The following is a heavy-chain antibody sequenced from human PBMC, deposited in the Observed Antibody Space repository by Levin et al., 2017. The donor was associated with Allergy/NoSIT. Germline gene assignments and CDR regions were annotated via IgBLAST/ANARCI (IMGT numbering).Heavy chain of an antibody. CDR1: GGSISSSSYY. J-gene: IGHJ5*02. V-gene: IGHV4-39*01. Sequence: SETLSLTCTVSGGSISSSSYYWGWIRQPPGKGLEWIGSIYYSGSTYYNPSLKSRVTISVDTSKNQFSLKLSSVTAADTAVYYCARQGGLLPRGWFDPWGQGTLVTVSS. CDR2: IYYSGST. D-gene: IGHD1-26*01. CDR3: ARQGGLLPRGWFDP.